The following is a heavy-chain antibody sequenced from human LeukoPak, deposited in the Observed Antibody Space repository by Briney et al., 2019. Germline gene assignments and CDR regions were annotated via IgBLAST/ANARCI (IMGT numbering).Heavy chain of an antibody. CDR3: AREMAEGCSGGSCPDAFDI. Sequence: GGSLRLSCAASGFTFSSYCLHWVRQAPGKGLEWVADICHDGSNKYYADSVKSRFTISRDNSKNTLYLQMNSLKAEDTAVYYCAREMAEGCSGGSCPDAFDIWGQGTMVTVSS. CDR2: ICHDGSNK. CDR1: GFTFSSYC. J-gene: IGHJ3*02. D-gene: IGHD2-15*01. V-gene: IGHV3-33*08.